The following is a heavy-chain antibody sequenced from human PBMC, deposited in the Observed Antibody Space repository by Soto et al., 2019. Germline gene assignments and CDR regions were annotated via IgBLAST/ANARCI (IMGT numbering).Heavy chain of an antibody. J-gene: IGHJ4*02. D-gene: IGHD2-15*01. CDR3: ASALGQGWWSKGVDY. Sequence: GGSLRLSCAASGFTFSDYYMSWIRQAPGKGLEWVSYISSSGSTIYYADSVKGRFTISRDNAKNSLYLKMNSLRAEDTAVYYCASALGQGWWSKGVDYWGQGTLVTVSS. CDR1: GFTFSDYY. CDR2: ISSSGSTI. V-gene: IGHV3-11*01.